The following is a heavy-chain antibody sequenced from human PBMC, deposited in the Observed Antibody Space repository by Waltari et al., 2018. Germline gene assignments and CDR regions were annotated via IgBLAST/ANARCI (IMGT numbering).Heavy chain of an antibody. CDR1: GYTFTDYY. V-gene: IGHV1-69-2*01. Sequence: EVQLVQSGAEVKKPGATVKISCKVSGYTFTDYYMHWVQQAPGKGLEWMGLVDPEDGETIYAEKFQGRVTITADTSTDTAYMELSSLRSEDTAVYYCATVRTTIFGVVISPLGYWGQGTLVTVSS. CDR2: VDPEDGET. CDR3: ATVRTTIFGVVISPLGY. J-gene: IGHJ4*02. D-gene: IGHD3-3*01.